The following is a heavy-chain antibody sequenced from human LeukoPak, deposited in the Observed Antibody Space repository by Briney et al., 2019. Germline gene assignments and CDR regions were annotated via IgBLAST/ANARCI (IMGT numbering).Heavy chain of an antibody. J-gene: IGHJ4*02. D-gene: IGHD6-19*01. CDR2: ISWHGGST. CDR1: GFTFDNYA. V-gene: IGHV3-43D*03. Sequence: PGGSLRLSCAASGFTFDNYAMHWVRHAPGKGLEWVSLISWHGGSTYYADSVKGRFTVSRDNSKNSLYLQMNSLKPEDTAFYYCAKDIVAAGYSSPDYWGQGTLVTVSS. CDR3: AKDIVAAGYSSPDY.